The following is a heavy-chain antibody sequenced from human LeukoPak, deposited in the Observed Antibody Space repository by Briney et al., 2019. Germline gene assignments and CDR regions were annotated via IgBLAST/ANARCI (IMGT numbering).Heavy chain of an antibody. Sequence: SETLSLTCSVSGGSVSSPTYYWTWIRQPPGKGLEWIGYIYYSEIANYNPSLTSRVTMSVDTSKNQFSLTLSSVTAADTAVYYCARRLTYCGGDCYRGHFDLWGRGTLVSVSS. D-gene: IGHD2-21*02. CDR2: IYYSEIA. CDR3: ARRLTYCGGDCYRGHFDL. J-gene: IGHJ2*01. V-gene: IGHV4-61*01. CDR1: GGSVSSPTYY.